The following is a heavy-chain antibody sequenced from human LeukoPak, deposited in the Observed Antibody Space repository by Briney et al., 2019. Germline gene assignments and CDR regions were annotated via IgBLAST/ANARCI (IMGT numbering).Heavy chain of an antibody. CDR3: VRDFDGRNDYFDGVRFDY. D-gene: IGHD3-16*01. CDR2: ISYGGNRN. V-gene: IGHV3-30*01. J-gene: IGHJ4*02. CDR1: GFTFTNYV. Sequence: PGGALRLSFAAPGFTFTNYVMPWVRRAPGKVLENVARISYGGNRNYYADSVRGRFTISRDDSKNTLYLEMNNLRAEDTSVYYCVRDFDGRNDYFDGVRFDYWGLGTLVTVSS.